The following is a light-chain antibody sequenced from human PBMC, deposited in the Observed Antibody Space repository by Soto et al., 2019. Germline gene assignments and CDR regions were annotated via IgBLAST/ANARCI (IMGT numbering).Light chain of an antibody. CDR2: DAS. Sequence: DIQMTQSPSTLSASVGDRVSISCRASHSLDKWLAWYQQKPGEAPKLLVSDASNLESGVSSRFTGSGSGTEFTLTISSLQPDDFATYYCQQYTRYPYTFGQGTKLEIK. CDR1: HSLDKW. CDR3: QQYTRYPYT. V-gene: IGKV1-5*01. J-gene: IGKJ2*01.